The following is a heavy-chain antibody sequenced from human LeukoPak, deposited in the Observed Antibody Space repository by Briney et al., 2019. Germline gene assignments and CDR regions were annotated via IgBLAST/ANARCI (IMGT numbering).Heavy chain of an antibody. Sequence: SETLSLTCTVSGGSISPYYWSWIRQPPGKGLEWLGYIYYSGNTNYNPSLKSRVAISVDTSKNQFSLKLSSVTAADTAVYYCARSTGSTMFIDYWGQGTLVTVSS. CDR1: GGSISPYY. J-gene: IGHJ4*02. D-gene: IGHD3-10*02. CDR2: IYYSGNT. V-gene: IGHV4-59*01. CDR3: ARSTGSTMFIDY.